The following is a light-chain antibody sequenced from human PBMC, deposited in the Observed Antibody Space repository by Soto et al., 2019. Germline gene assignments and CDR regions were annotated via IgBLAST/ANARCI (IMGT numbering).Light chain of an antibody. CDR1: QTVRIF. Sequence: DIQMTQSPPSLSASVGDTVSITCRASQTVRIFLNWYQQKLGQAPTALIHRASTLQSGVPSRFAGSGDGTEFTLTINDVQADDFAPYYCQRSYNAPLSFGQGTRLEIK. CDR3: QRSYNAPLS. J-gene: IGKJ5*01. CDR2: RAS. V-gene: IGKV1-39*01.